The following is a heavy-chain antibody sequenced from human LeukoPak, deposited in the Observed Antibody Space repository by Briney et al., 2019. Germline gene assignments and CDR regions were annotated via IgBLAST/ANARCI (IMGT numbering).Heavy chain of an antibody. D-gene: IGHD3-22*01. CDR3: AREFSRYYDSRDYYSLDY. J-gene: IGHJ4*02. V-gene: IGHV1-69*05. CDR2: IIPIFGTA. CDR1: GGTFSSYA. Sequence: SVKVSCKASGGTFSSYAISWVRQAPGQGLEWMGGIIPIFGTANYAQKFQGRVTITTDESTSTAYMELSSLRSEDTAVYYCAREFSRYYDSRDYYSLDYWGQGTLVTVSS.